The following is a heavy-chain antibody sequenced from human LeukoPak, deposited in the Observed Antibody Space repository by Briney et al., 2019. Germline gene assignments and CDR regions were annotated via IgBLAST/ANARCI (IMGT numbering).Heavy chain of an antibody. D-gene: IGHD6-19*01. CDR3: ARGSGFYYYYYYMDV. Sequence: GGSLRLSCAASGFTFSSYWMHWVRQAPGKGLVWVSRINSDGSSTSYADSVKGRFIISRDNAKNTLYLQMNSLRAEDTAVYYCARGSGFYYYYYYMDVWGKGTTVTVSS. CDR1: GFTFSSYW. V-gene: IGHV3-74*01. CDR2: INSDGSST. J-gene: IGHJ6*03.